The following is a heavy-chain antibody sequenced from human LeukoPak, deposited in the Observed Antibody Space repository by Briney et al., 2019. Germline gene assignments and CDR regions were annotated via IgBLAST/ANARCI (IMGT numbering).Heavy chain of an antibody. CDR3: ARDLLDDFWSGYAFDI. D-gene: IGHD3-3*01. CDR1: GGSISSYY. CDR2: IYYSGST. Sequence: PSETLSLTCTVSGGSISSYYWSWIRQPPGKGLEWIGYIYYSGSTNYNPSLKSRVTISVDTSKNQFSLKLSSVTAADTAVYYCARDLLDDFWSGYAFDIWGQGTMVTVSS. J-gene: IGHJ3*02. V-gene: IGHV4-59*01.